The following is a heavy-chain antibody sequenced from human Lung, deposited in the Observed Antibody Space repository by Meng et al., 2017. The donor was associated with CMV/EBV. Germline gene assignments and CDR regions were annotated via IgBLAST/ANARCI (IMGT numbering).Heavy chain of an antibody. CDR2: IGHDGNNE. CDR3: GRDYVNSIDH. D-gene: IGHD2/OR15-2a*01. CDR1: GFTFGNYA. J-gene: IGHJ4*02. V-gene: IGHV3-30*02. Sequence: VQLVEAGGGGVRPGGSLRPSCATSGFTFGNYAMHWVRQAPGKGPEWLAFIGHDGNNEQYADSMKGRFTISRDNFNTVYLQMRSLRDEDTALYYCGRDYVNSIDHWGQGTLVTVSS.